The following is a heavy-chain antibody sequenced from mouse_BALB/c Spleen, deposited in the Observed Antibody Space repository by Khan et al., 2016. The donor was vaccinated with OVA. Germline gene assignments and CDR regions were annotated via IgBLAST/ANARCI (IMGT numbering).Heavy chain of an antibody. CDR1: GYSITSDYA. J-gene: IGHJ2*01. V-gene: IGHV3-2*02. CDR2: ISYSGNT. Sequence: EVKLLESGPGLVKPSQSLSLTCTVTGYSITSDYAWNWIRQFPGNKLEWMGFISYSGNTNYNPSLKSRISITRDTSKNQFFLQLNSVTTADTATYYCAGVYGGDFDYWGQGTILTVSS. CDR3: AGVYGGDFDY. D-gene: IGHD1-1*01.